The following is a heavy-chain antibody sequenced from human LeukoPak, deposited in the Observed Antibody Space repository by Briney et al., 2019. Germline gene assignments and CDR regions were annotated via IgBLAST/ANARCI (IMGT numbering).Heavy chain of an antibody. J-gene: IGHJ4*02. V-gene: IGHV3-7*01. CDR2: IKQDGSEK. CDR1: GFTFSSYS. D-gene: IGHD3-3*01. CDR3: ARAQSGFWSGYCFDY. Sequence: GGSLRLSCAASGFTFSSYSMNWVRQAPGKGLEWVANIKQDGSEKYYVDSAKGRFAVSRDNAKNSLYLQMNSLRAEDTAVYYCARAQSGFWSGYCFDYWGQGTLVTVSS.